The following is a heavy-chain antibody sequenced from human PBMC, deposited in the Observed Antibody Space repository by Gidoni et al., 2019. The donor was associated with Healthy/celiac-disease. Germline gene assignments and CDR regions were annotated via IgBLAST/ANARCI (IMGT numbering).Heavy chain of an antibody. Sequence: QVQLQESGPGLVKPSETLSLTCTVSGGSISSYYWSWIRQPPGKGLEWIGYIYYSGSTNDNPSLKSRVTISVDTSKNQFSLKLSSVTAADTAVYCCARVDILTGYKFDYWGQGTLVTVSS. CDR1: GGSISSYY. CDR2: IYYSGST. V-gene: IGHV4-59*01. D-gene: IGHD3-9*01. J-gene: IGHJ4*02. CDR3: ARVDILTGYKFDY.